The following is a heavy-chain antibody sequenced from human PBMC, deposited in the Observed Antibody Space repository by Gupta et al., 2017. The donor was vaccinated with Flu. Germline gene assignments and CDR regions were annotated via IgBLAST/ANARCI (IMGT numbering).Heavy chain of an antibody. D-gene: IGHD6-19*01. CDR2: IYYSGST. J-gene: IGHJ3*02. CDR1: GGSISSSSYY. CDR3: ARFVAGPLKIAVAGTSAFDI. V-gene: IGHV4-39*01. Sequence: QLQLQESGPGLVKPSETLSLTCTVSGGSISSSSYYWGWIRQPPGKGLEWIGSIYYSGSTYYNPSLKSRVTISVDTSKNQFSLKLSSVTAADTAVYYCARFVAGPLKIAVAGTSAFDIWGQGTMVTVSS.